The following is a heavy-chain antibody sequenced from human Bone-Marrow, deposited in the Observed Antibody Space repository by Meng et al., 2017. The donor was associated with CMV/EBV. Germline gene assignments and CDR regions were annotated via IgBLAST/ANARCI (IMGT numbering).Heavy chain of an antibody. CDR1: GYTFTGYY. CDR3: ARRVMLGCSSTSCYGTSSPMDY. D-gene: IGHD2-2*01. CDR2: INPNSGGT. Sequence: ASVKVSCKASGYTFTGYYMHWVRQAPGQGLEWMGWINPNSGGTNYAQKFQGRVTMTRDTSISTAYMELSRLRSDDTAVYYCARRVMLGCSSTSCYGTSSPMDYWGQGTLVTVSS. V-gene: IGHV1-2*02. J-gene: IGHJ4*02.